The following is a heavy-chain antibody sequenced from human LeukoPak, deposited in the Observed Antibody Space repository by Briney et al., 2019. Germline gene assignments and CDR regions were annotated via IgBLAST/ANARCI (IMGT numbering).Heavy chain of an antibody. CDR2: IRNDNGNR. CDR1: GYTFRDYG. Sequence: GASVKVSCKTSGYTFRDYGITWVRQAPGQGLEWMGWIRNDNGNREYAQKIQGRVTMTRDTSTSTAYMELRSLTSDDTAVYYCARVYSGEYYYYYYMDVWGKGTTVTVSS. CDR3: ARVYSGEYYYYYYMDV. D-gene: IGHD2-15*01. V-gene: IGHV1-18*01. J-gene: IGHJ6*03.